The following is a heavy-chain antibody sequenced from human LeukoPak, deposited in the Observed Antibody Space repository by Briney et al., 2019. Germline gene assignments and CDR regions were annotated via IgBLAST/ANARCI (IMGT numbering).Heavy chain of an antibody. J-gene: IGHJ5*02. D-gene: IGHD3-3*01. CDR1: GASISSSSYY. V-gene: IGHV4-39*01. CDR2: INHGGNT. Sequence: PSETLSLTCTVSGASISSSSYYWGWIRQPPRKGLEWIGSINHGGNTYYNPSLKSRLTISVETSKNQFSLKRSSVTVADTAVYYCARMPWSGRDNWFDPWGQGTLVSVSS. CDR3: ARMPWSGRDNWFDP.